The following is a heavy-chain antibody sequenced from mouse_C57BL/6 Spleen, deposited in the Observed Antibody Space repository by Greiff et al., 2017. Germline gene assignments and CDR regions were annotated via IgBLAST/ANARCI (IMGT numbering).Heavy chain of an antibody. CDR2: IDPEDGDT. CDR1: GFNIKDYY. J-gene: IGHJ3*01. Sequence: VQLQQSGAELVRPGASVKLSCTASGFNIKDYYMHWVTQRPEQGLGWIGRIDPEDGDTEYAPKFQGKATMTADTSANTADLPLSSLTSEDTAVYYCTTGGYYSNYVDAYWGQGTLVTVSA. V-gene: IGHV14-1*01. CDR3: TTGGYYSNYVDAY. D-gene: IGHD2-5*01.